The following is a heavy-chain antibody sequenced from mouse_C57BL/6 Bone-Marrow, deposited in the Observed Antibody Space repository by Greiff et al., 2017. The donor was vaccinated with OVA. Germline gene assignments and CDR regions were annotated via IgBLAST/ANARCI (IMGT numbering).Heavy chain of an antibody. CDR3: ASSWAWFAY. V-gene: IGHV1-55*01. J-gene: IGHJ3*01. Sequence: VQRVESGAELVKPGASVKMSCKASGYTFTSYWITWVKQRPGQGLEWIGDIYPGSGSTNYNEKFQSKATLTVDTSSSPAYMQLSSLTSEDSAVYYCASSWAWFAYWGQGTLVTVSA. CDR1: GYTFTSYW. CDR2: IYPGSGST. D-gene: IGHD1-1*01.